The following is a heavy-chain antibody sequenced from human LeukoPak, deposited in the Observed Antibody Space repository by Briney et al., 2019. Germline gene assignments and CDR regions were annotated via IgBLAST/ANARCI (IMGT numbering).Heavy chain of an antibody. D-gene: IGHD3-10*01. J-gene: IGHJ6*02. V-gene: IGHV3-21*01. CDR2: ISSSSSYI. CDR1: GFTFSSYS. Sequence: GGSLRLSCAASGFTFSSYSMNWVRQAPGKGLEWVSSISSSSSYIYYADSVKGRFTISRDDAKNSLYLQMNSLRAEDTAVYYCARDSDYYGSGPQNYGMDVWGQGTTVTVSS. CDR3: ARDSDYYGSGPQNYGMDV.